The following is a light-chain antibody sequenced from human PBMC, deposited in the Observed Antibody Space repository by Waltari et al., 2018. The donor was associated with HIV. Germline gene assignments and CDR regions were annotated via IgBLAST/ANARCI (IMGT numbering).Light chain of an antibody. Sequence: QSALTQPASVSGSPGQSITISCTGGSSDVGSFNLVSWYQQHPGKAPKLVISEVTKRPSGVANRFSGSKSGNTASLTISGLLAEDEADYYCFSYAGRSTHVVFGGGTKLTVL. CDR3: FSYAGRSTHVV. CDR1: SSDVGSFNL. CDR2: EVT. V-gene: IGLV2-23*02. J-gene: IGLJ2*01.